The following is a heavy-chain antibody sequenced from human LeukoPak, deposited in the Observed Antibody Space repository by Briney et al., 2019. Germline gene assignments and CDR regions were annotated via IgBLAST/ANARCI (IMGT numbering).Heavy chain of an antibody. CDR2: ISSSSSTI. J-gene: IGHJ4*02. D-gene: IGHD4-17*01. V-gene: IGHV3-48*04. CDR1: GFTFSSYS. Sequence: GGFLRLSCAASGFTFSSYSMNWVRQAPGKGLEWVSYISSSSSTIYYADSVKGRFTISRDNAKNSLYLQMNSLRAEDTAVYYCARDGVTRAGGAFDYWGQGTLVTVSS. CDR3: ARDGVTRAGGAFDY.